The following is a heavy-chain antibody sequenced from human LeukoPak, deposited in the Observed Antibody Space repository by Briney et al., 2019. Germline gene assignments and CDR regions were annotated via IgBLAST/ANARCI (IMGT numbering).Heavy chain of an antibody. V-gene: IGHV4-39*07. Sequence: SETLSLTCTVSGGSISSSSYYWGWIRQPPGKGLEWIGSIYYSGSTNYNPSLKSRVTISVDTSKNQFSLKLSSVTAADTTVYYCARDNEMAHNGASDIWGQGTMVTVSS. CDR3: ARDNEMAHNGASDI. CDR2: IYYSGST. D-gene: IGHD5-24*01. CDR1: GGSISSSSYY. J-gene: IGHJ3*02.